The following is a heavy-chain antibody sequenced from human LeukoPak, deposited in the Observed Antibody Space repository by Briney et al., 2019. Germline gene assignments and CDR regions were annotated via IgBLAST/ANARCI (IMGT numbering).Heavy chain of an antibody. V-gene: IGHV5-51*01. D-gene: IGHD6-19*01. Sequence: PGESLKISCKGSGYSFTSYWIGWVRQMPGKGLEWMGIIYPGDSDTRYSPSFQGQVTISADKSISTAYLQWSSLKASDTAMYYCARLLHIAVAGPTGWFDPWGQGTLVTVSS. CDR2: IYPGDSDT. J-gene: IGHJ5*02. CDR3: ARLLHIAVAGPTGWFDP. CDR1: GYSFTSYW.